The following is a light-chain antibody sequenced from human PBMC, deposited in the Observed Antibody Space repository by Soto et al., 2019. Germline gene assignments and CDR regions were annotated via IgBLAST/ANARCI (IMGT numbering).Light chain of an antibody. CDR3: QQYYNPPWT. V-gene: IGKV4-1*01. J-gene: IGKJ1*01. CDR1: QRLLYRSNNKNY. CDR2: WES. Sequence: DTVMSQSPASLAVSLGGRATINCKSSQRLLYRSNNKNYLAWYQHKAGQPPKLLIYWESTPDSGVPDGFSGSGYGTAFTLTINNVQAEDVGVYYCQQYYNPPWTFGQGTKVDI.